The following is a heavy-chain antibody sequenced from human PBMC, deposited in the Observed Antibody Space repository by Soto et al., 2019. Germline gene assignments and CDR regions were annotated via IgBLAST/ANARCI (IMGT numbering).Heavy chain of an antibody. CDR2: INPSGGST. CDR1: GYTFTIYY. J-gene: IGHJ3*02. CDR3: ARQNPMIVVAVITGAFAI. D-gene: IGHD3-22*01. Sequence: SVNRSRKASGYTFTIYYMHRVRSPPQQGLEWMGIINPSGGSTSYAQKCQGRVNMTRDTSTSTVYMELSSLRSEDTAVYYCARQNPMIVVAVITGAFAIWGQGTMVTVSS. V-gene: IGHV1-46*01.